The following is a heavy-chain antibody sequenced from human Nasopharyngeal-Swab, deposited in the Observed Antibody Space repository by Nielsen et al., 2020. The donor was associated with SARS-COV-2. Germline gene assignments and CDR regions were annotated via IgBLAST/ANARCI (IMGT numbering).Heavy chain of an antibody. CDR2: ISAYNGNT. CDR3: ARVARYFDPAKYYYYGMDV. CDR1: GYTFTSYG. V-gene: IGHV1-18*01. Sequence: ASVKVSCKASGYTFTSYGISWVRQAPGQGLEWMGWISAYNGNTNYAQKLQGRVTMTTDTSTSTAYMELRSLRSDDTAVYYCARVARYFDPAKYYYYGMDVWGQGTTVTVSS. D-gene: IGHD3-9*01. J-gene: IGHJ6*02.